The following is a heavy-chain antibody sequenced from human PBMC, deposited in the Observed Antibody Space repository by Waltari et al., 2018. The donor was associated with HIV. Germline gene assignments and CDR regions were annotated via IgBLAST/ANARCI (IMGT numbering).Heavy chain of an antibody. Sequence: QLQLRESGPRLVKPLETLSLNCSVSGGSVTSGTYYWAWIRQSPGKGLEWLGSIHYNGNTYYNPSLKSRVTMSVDPYNNQFSLKLKSVTAADAVVYYCARAEYYYDSRGYYGFDSWGQGTLVTVSS. CDR3: ARAEYYYDSRGYYGFDS. J-gene: IGHJ5*01. V-gene: IGHV4-39*02. CDR1: GGSVTSGTYY. CDR2: IHYNGNT. D-gene: IGHD3-22*01.